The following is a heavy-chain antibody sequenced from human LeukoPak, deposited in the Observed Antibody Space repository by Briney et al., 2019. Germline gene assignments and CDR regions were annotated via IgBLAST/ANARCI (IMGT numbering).Heavy chain of an antibody. CDR1: GGSISSYY. CDR3: ATLVGYNWFDP. V-gene: IGHV4-59*01. Sequence: SQTLSLTCAVSGGSISSYYWSWIRQPPGKGLEWIGYIYYSGSTNYNPSLKSRVTISVDTSKNQFSLKLSSVTAADTAVYYCATLVGYNWFDPWGQGTLVTVSS. J-gene: IGHJ5*02. D-gene: IGHD3-10*01. CDR2: IYYSGST.